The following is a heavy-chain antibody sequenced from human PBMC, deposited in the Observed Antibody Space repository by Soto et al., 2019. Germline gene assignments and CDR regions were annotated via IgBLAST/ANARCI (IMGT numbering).Heavy chain of an antibody. CDR1: GFDFRIYA. Sequence: EVQLLESGGGLAQPGGSLRLSCVGSGFDFRIYAMNWLRQAPGKGLGGVAVLVGDGIQLGYADSVRGRFTISRDNSKNTLYLQMDSLRAEDTAVYYCAKDLRPDGRYDLDNWGQGTLVTVSS. CDR3: AKDLRPDGRYDLDN. CDR2: LVGDGIQL. V-gene: IGHV3-23*01. D-gene: IGHD1-26*01. J-gene: IGHJ4*02.